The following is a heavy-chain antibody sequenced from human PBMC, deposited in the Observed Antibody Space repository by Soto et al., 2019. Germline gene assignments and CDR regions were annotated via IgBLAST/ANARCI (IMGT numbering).Heavy chain of an antibody. CDR2: IYSGGST. D-gene: IGHD2-2*01. CDR1: GFTVSSNY. CDR3: AREVWIGCSSTSCYDFDY. J-gene: IGHJ4*02. V-gene: IGHV3-66*01. Sequence: EVQLVESGGGLVQPGGSLRLSCAASGFTVSSNYMSWVRQAPGKGLEWVSVIYSGGSTYYADSVKGRFTISRDNSKNTLYLQMNSLRAEDTAVYYCAREVWIGCSSTSCYDFDYWGQGTLVTVSS.